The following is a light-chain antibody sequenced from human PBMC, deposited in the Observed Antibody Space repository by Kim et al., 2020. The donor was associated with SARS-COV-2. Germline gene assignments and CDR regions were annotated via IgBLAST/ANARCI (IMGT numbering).Light chain of an antibody. CDR3: QVWDVTSDHYV. CDR2: SNT. Sequence: SSELTQPPSVSVAPGKAATVTCGANNIGNKYVHWYQQKPGQAPVLVIYSNTDRPSGIPERFPGSNSGNTATLTISRVEAGDEADYYCQVWDVTSDHYVFGTGTKVTVL. V-gene: IGLV3-21*04. CDR1: NIGNKY. J-gene: IGLJ1*01.